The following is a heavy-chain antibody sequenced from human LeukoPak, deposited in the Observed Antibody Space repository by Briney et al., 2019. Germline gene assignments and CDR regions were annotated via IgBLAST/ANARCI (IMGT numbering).Heavy chain of an antibody. V-gene: IGHV5-51*01. CDR2: IYPGDSDT. Sequence: RGGSLKISCKGSGYSFTSYWIGWVRQMPGKGLGWMGIIYPGDSDTRYSPSFQGQVTIPADKSISTAYLQWSSLKASDTAMYYCARLPGVAAASYFDYWGQGTLVTVSS. CDR1: GYSFTSYW. J-gene: IGHJ4*02. CDR3: ARLPGVAAASYFDY. D-gene: IGHD6-13*01.